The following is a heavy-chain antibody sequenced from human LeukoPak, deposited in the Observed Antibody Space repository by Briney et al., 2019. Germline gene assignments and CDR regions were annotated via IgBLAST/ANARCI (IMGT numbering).Heavy chain of an antibody. J-gene: IGHJ3*02. CDR2: IYPGDSDT. CDR1: GYSFTSYW. D-gene: IGHD3-9*01. CDR3: AGQLRYFDWLSDAFDI. V-gene: IGHV5-51*01. Sequence: GESLKISCKGSGYSFTSYWIGWVRQMPGKGLEWMWIIYPGDSDTRYSPSFQGQVTISADKSISTAYLQWSSLKASDTAMYYCAGQLRYFDWLSDAFDIWGQGTMVTVSS.